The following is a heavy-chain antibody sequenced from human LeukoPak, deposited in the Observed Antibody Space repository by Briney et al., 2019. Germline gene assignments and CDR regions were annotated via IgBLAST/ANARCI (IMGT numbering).Heavy chain of an antibody. V-gene: IGHV3-13*04. J-gene: IGHJ3*02. CDR3: ARTSKVTSVMDI. CDR2: IDTAGNT. CDR1: GFIFSTYD. Sequence: GGSLRLSCAASGFIFSTYDMHWVRQATGKGLEWVSAIDTAGNTFYPGSVRGRFAISRENAKNSLYLQMNNVRAGDAAVYYCARTSKVTSVMDIWGQGTMVTVSS. D-gene: IGHD3-16*01.